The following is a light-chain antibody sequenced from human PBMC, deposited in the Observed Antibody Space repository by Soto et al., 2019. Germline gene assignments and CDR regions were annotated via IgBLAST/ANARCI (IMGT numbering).Light chain of an antibody. V-gene: IGKV1D-12*01. CDR2: TAS. CDR3: QQANNFPPI. J-gene: IGKJ4*01. Sequence: DIQMTQSPSSVSASVGDRVTITCRASQDISNWLAWYQQKPGKAPKLLIHTASNLQSGVPSRFSGSGSGTDFTLTISSLQPEDCATYYCQQANNFPPIFGGGTRVEI. CDR1: QDISNW.